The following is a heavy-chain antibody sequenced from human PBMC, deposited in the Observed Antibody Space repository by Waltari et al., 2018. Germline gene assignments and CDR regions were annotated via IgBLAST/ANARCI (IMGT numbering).Heavy chain of an antibody. CDR3: ASEPYCSGGSCYGY. V-gene: IGHV1-69*02. D-gene: IGHD2-15*01. CDR1: GGTFSSYT. Sequence: QVQLVQSGAEVKKPGSSVKVSCKASGGTFSSYTISWVRQAPGQGLEWMGRIIPILGIANYAQKFQGRVTITADKSTSTAYMELSSLRSEDTAVYYGASEPYCSGGSCYGYWGQGTLVTVSS. CDR2: IIPILGIA. J-gene: IGHJ4*02.